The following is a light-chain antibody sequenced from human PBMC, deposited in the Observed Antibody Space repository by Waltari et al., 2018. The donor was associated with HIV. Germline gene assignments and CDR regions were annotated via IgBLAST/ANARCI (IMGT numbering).Light chain of an antibody. CDR3: AAWDNYLNAWV. CDR2: ESD. J-gene: IGLJ3*02. Sequence: QSVLTQPPSTSATPGQRVTILCSGASSNIGSHFVSWYQHLPGATPKLRIYESDRPPSGVPCRFSGSASGTSASLAISGLRSEDEADYYCAAWDNYLNAWVFGGGTRVTVL. CDR1: SSNIGSHF. V-gene: IGLV1-47*01.